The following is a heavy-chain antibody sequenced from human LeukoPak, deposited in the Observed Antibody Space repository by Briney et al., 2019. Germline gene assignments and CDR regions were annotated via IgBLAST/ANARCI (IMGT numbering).Heavy chain of an antibody. Sequence: GRSLRLSCAASGFTFSSYAMHWVRQAPGKGLEWVAVISYVGSNKYYADSVKGRFTISRDNSKNTLYLQMNSLRAEDTAVYYCARTPYGDYPFDYWGQGTLVTVSS. D-gene: IGHD4-17*01. CDR2: ISYVGSNK. V-gene: IGHV3-30*01. J-gene: IGHJ4*02. CDR1: GFTFSSYA. CDR3: ARTPYGDYPFDY.